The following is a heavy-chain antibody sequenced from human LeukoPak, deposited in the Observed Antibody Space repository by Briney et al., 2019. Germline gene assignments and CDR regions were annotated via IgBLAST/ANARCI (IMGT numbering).Heavy chain of an antibody. CDR2: IYYSGTT. V-gene: IGHV4-39*01. J-gene: IGHJ5*01. CDR1: GGXFSSGSYY. D-gene: IGHD2-2*02. CDR3: ARHREAYTNSWFHY. Sequence: SETLSLTCTVSGGXFSSGSYYWGWIRQPPGKGLEWIGSIYYSGTTYYNPSLKSRVTISVDTSENQFSLKLSSVTAADTAVYYCARHREAYTNSWFHYWGQGTLVTVSS.